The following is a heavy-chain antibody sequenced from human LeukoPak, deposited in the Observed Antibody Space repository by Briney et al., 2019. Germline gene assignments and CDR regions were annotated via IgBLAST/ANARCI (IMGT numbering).Heavy chain of an antibody. J-gene: IGHJ1*01. V-gene: IGHV4-30-2*01. D-gene: IGHD4-11*01. CDR2: IYHSGST. Sequence: SETLSLTCTVSGGSISSGGYYWSWIRQPPGKGLEWIGYIYHSGSTYYNPSLKSRVTISVDRSKNQFSLKLSSVTAADTAVYYCASNTVTTSRYFQHWGQGTLVTVSS. CDR1: GGSISSGGYY. CDR3: ASNTVTTSRYFQH.